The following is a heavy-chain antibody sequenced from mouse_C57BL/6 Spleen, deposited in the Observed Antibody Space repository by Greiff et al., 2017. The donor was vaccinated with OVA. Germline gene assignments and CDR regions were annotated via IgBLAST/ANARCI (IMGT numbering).Heavy chain of an antibody. CDR3: ARSGHGYDYFDY. J-gene: IGHJ2*01. CDR2: IYPGDGDT. V-gene: IGHV1-82*01. D-gene: IGHD2-2*01. CDR1: GYAFSSSW. Sequence: VQLQQSGPELVKPGASVKISCKASGYAFSSSWMNWVKQRPGKGLEWIGRIYPGDGDTNYNGKFKGKATLTADKSSSTAYMQLSSLTSEDSAVYFCARSGHGYDYFDYWGQGTTLTVSS.